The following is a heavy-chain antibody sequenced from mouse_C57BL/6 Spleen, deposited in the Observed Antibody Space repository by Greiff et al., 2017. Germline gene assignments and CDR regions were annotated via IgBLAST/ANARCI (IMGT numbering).Heavy chain of an antibody. CDR2: ISYDGSN. D-gene: IGHD1-1*01. V-gene: IGHV3-6*01. CDR3: ARGTTTGAMDY. CDR1: GYSITSGYY. Sequence: ESGPGLVKPSQSLSLTCSVTGYSITSGYYWNWIRQFPGNKLEWMGYISYDGSNNYNPSLKNRISITRDTSKNQFFLKLNSVTTEDTATYYCARGTTTGAMDYWGQGTSVTVSS. J-gene: IGHJ4*01.